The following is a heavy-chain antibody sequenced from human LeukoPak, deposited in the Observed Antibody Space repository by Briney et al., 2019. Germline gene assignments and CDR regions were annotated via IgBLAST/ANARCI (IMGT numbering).Heavy chain of an antibody. CDR1: GFTFSSYA. J-gene: IGHJ4*02. Sequence: PGGSLRLSCAASGFTFSSYAMSWVRQAPGKGLEWVLAISGSGGSTYYADPVKGRFTISRDNSKNTLYLQMNSLRAEDTAVYYCAKRGTGSEKTQWLVPGLDYWGQGTLVTVSS. CDR2: ISGSGGST. D-gene: IGHD6-19*01. V-gene: IGHV3-23*01. CDR3: AKRGTGSEKTQWLVPGLDY.